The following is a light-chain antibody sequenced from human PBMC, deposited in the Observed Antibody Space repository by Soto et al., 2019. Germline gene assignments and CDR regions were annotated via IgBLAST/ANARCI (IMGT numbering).Light chain of an antibody. Sequence: IVLTQSPDTLSLSPGGKATLSCRASQTVSTYLAWYQQKPGQAPRIIVYDASKRAPGIPARFIGSGSGTDFTLTVSSLEPEDFALYYCQQRSGWPTFGQGTKVDIK. CDR2: DAS. CDR3: QQRSGWPT. CDR1: QTVSTY. V-gene: IGKV3-11*01. J-gene: IGKJ1*01.